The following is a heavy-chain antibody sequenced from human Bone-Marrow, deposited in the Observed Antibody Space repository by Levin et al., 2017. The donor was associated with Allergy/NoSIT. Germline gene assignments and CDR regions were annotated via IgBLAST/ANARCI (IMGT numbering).Heavy chain of an antibody. V-gene: IGHV3-23*01. CDR1: GFTFSNYA. Sequence: GASVKVSCTASGFTFSNYAMSWVRQAPGKGLEWVSAISGSGGSTYYADSVKGRFTISRDNSKNTLYVQMSSLRAEDTALYYCAKGSPAANIYFDYWGQGTLVTVSS. D-gene: IGHD2-2*01. J-gene: IGHJ4*02. CDR2: ISGSGGST. CDR3: AKGSPAANIYFDY.